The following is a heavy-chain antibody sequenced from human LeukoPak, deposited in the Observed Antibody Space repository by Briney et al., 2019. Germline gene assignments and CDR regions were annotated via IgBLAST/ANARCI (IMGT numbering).Heavy chain of an antibody. V-gene: IGHV3-30*18. Sequence: GGSLRLSCAASGFTFSSYGMHWVRQAPGKGLEWVAVISYDGSNKYYADSVKGRFTISRDNSKNTLYLQMNSLRAEDTAVYYCAKLGSGIAAAGTFDYWGQGTLVTVSS. CDR3: AKLGSGIAAAGTFDY. CDR1: GFTFSSYG. CDR2: ISYDGSNK. D-gene: IGHD6-13*01. J-gene: IGHJ4*02.